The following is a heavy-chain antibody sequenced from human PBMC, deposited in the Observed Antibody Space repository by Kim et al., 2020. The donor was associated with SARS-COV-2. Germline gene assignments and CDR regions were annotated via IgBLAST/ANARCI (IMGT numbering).Heavy chain of an antibody. V-gene: IGHV4-59*01. CDR3: ARDHARFGELLF. CDR2: IYYSGST. D-gene: IGHD3-10*01. J-gene: IGHJ4*02. CDR1: GGSISSYY. Sequence: SETLSLTCTVSGGSISSYYWSWIRQPPGKGLEWIGYIYYSGSTNYNPSLKSRVTISVDTSKNQFSLKLSSVTAADTAVYYCARDHARFGELLFWGQGTLVTVSS.